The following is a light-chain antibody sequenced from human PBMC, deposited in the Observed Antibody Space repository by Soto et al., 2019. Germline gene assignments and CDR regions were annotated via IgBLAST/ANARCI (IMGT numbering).Light chain of an antibody. CDR2: GYT. CDR1: SSNIGSNYD. CDR3: QSYDSDLRAWV. Sequence: QLVLTQPPSVSGPPGQTVTISCAGTSSNIGSNYDVHWYQHLPGTAPKLLIFGYTNRPSGVPDRFSGSKSGTSASLAITGLQSEDEAAYYCQSYDSDLRAWVFGGGTQLTVL. J-gene: IGLJ3*02. V-gene: IGLV1-40*01.